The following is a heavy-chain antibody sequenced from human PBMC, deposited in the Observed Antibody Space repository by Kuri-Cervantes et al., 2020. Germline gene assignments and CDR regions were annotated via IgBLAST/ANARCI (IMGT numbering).Heavy chain of an antibody. D-gene: IGHD3-3*01. Sequence: GESLKISCAASGFTFSSYTMNWVRQAPGKGPEWVSYISSTGTTIYYADSVKGRFTISRDNAKNSLYLQMNSLRAEDTAVYYCAKDPYYDFWSGYSSPDPWGQGTLVTVSS. V-gene: IGHV3-48*01. J-gene: IGHJ5*02. CDR3: AKDPYYDFWSGYSSPDP. CDR1: GFTFSSYT. CDR2: ISSTGTTI.